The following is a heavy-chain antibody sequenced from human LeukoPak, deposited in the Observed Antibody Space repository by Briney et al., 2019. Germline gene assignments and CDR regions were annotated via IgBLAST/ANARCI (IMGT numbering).Heavy chain of an antibody. D-gene: IGHD2-15*01. J-gene: IGHJ1*01. CDR1: GDSLSGYY. CDR2: VIHNGSS. V-gene: IGHV4-34*01. CDR3: VRGFCRGDSCYSAEYFQH. Sequence: SETLSLTCDVYGDSLSGYYWTWIRQTPGKGLEWIGEVIHNGSSSVNPSLESRVTISVDTSKNRFSLKLTSVTAADASVYYCVRGFCRGDSCYSAEYFQHWGQGTLVTVSS.